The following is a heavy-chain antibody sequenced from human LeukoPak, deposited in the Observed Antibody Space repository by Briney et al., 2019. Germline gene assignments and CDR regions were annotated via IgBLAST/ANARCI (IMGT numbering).Heavy chain of an antibody. CDR1: GGSISSSSYY. CDR2: IYYSGST. V-gene: IGHV4-39*02. D-gene: IGHD3-22*01. J-gene: IGHJ1*01. CDR3: AGEKSDSYFQH. Sequence: PSETLSLTCTVSGGSISSSSYYWGWIRQPPGKGLEWIGSIYYSGSTYYNPSLKSRVTISVDTSKNQFSLKLSSVTAADTAVYYCAGEKSDSYFQHWGQGTLVTVSS.